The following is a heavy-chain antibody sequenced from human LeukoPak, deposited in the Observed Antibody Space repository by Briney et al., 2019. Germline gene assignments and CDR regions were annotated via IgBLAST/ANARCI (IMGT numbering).Heavy chain of an antibody. Sequence: PSETLSLTCTVSGGSISSYYWTWIRQAAGKGLEWIGRIHTSGSTNHNPSLKSRVTMSVDTSNNQFSLKLSSVTAADTAVYYCARDPLQWLVQYYFDYWGQGTLVTVSS. V-gene: IGHV4-4*07. CDR1: GGSISSYY. J-gene: IGHJ4*02. CDR2: IHTSGST. CDR3: ARDPLQWLVQYYFDY. D-gene: IGHD6-19*01.